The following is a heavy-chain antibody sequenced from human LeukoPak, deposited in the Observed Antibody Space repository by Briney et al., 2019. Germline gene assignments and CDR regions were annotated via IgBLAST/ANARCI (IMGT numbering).Heavy chain of an antibody. V-gene: IGHV1-2*02. D-gene: IGHD4-17*01. J-gene: IGHJ5*01. CDR3: ARGSQPHYGDYGRGWFDS. CDR2: INPNSGAT. Sequence: ASVKVSCKASGYTFTGYYMHWVRQAPGQGLEWMGWINPNSGATNYAQNLQGRVTMTRDTSISTAYMELSRLRSDDTAGYYCARGSQPHYGDYGRGWFDSWGQGTLVTVSS. CDR1: GYTFTGYY.